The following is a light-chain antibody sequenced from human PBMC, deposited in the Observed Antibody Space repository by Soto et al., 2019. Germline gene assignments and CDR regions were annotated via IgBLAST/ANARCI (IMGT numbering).Light chain of an antibody. J-gene: IGKJ5*01. CDR1: QRPSNSH. CDR2: DTS. CDR3: QQYGTSEII. V-gene: IGKV3-20*01. Sequence: EIVLTQSPGTLSLSPGERATLSCRASQRPSNSHVAWYLLKPGQAPRPLIFDTSSRATGIPDRFSGSVSGTDFTLTISRLEPEDFAVFYCQQYGTSEIIFGQGTRLEIK.